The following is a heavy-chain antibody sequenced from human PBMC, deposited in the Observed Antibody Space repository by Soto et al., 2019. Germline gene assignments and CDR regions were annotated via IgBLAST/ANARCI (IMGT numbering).Heavy chain of an antibody. CDR2: IKQDGTEK. D-gene: IGHD3-9*01. J-gene: IGHJ1*01. CDR3: ARGAHYDILTGYSTNSEYFQH. Sequence: GGSLRLSCAASGFTFSTYWMSWVRRTPGKGLEWVANIKQDGTEKYYVDSVRGRLTVSRDNAKSSLYLQMNSLRVEDTAVYYCARGAHYDILTGYSTNSEYFQHWGQGTLVTV. V-gene: IGHV3-7*03. CDR1: GFTFSTYW.